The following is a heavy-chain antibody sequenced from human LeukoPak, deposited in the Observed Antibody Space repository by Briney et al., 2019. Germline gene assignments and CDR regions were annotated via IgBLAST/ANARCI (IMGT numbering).Heavy chain of an antibody. CDR3: ARGVIIRGRLDP. Sequence: PGGSLRLSCAASGFIFRNYWMSWVRQAPGKGLEWVANIKEDGSEKYYVKSVKGRFTISRDNAKNSLYLQMSSLRAEDTAVYYCARGVIIRGRLDPWGQGTLVTVSS. V-gene: IGHV3-7*01. CDR2: IKEDGSEK. D-gene: IGHD3-16*02. J-gene: IGHJ5*02. CDR1: GFIFRNYW.